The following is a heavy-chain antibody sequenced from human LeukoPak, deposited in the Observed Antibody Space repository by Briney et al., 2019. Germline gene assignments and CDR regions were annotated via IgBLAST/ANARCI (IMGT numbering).Heavy chain of an antibody. CDR1: GFTFSSYG. Sequence: PGGSLRLSCAASGFTFSSYGMHWVRQAPGKGLEWVAVIWYDGSNKYYADSVKGRFTISRDNSKNTLYLQMNSLRAEDTAVYYCASQYSSSYGWFDPWGQGTLVTVSS. D-gene: IGHD6-6*01. J-gene: IGHJ5*02. CDR2: IWYDGSNK. CDR3: ASQYSSSYGWFDP. V-gene: IGHV3-33*01.